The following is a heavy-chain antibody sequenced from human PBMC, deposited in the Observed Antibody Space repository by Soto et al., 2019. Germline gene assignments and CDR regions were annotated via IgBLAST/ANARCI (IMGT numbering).Heavy chain of an antibody. CDR1: GYTFTSHG. J-gene: IGHJ4*02. CDR2: ISAYNGDT. D-gene: IGHD2-8*01. CDR3: ARTQWQPDYLHGFDF. V-gene: IGHV1-18*04. Sequence: VASVKVSCKTSGYTFTSHGISWVRWAPGRGLEWMGWISAYNGDTKYAQRVQDRVSMTTDTSTATAYIELRRLRFDDTAIYFCARTQWQPDYLHGFDFWGQGTPVTVSS.